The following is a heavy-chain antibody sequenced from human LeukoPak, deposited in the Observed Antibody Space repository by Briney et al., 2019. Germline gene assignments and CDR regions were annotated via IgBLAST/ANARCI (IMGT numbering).Heavy chain of an antibody. CDR3: ARDVRTYYYDSSGYGY. D-gene: IGHD3-22*01. Sequence: ASVKVSCKASGYTFTGYYMHWVRQAPGQGLGWMGWINPNSGGTNYAQKFQGRVTMTRDTSISTAYMELSRLRSDDTAVYYCARDVRTYYYDSSGYGYWGQGTLVTVSS. V-gene: IGHV1-2*02. CDR1: GYTFTGYY. CDR2: INPNSGGT. J-gene: IGHJ4*02.